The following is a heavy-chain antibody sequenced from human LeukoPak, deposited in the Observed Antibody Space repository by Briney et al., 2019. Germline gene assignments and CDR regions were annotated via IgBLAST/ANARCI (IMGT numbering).Heavy chain of an antibody. D-gene: IGHD3-3*01. CDR3: ARDSYDFWSGHHFDY. V-gene: IGHV1-2*02. Sequence: GASVKLTCTASGYTFTCYYMHWVRQAPGQGLEWMGLINPNSGGTNYAQKFQGRVTMTSATHISTAYMELSRLRSDDTAVYYCARDSYDFWSGHHFDYWGQGTLVTVSS. CDR1: GYTFTCYY. J-gene: IGHJ4*02. CDR2: INPNSGGT.